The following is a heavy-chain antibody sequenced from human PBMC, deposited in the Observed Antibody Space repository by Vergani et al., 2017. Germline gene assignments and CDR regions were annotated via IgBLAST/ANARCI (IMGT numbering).Heavy chain of an antibody. D-gene: IGHD2-2*01. CDR2: INPSGGST. Sequence: QVQLVQSGAEVKKPGASVKVSCQASGYTFTSYYIHWVRQAPGQGLEWMGIINPSGGSTNYAQTFQGRVTMTRDTSTSTVFMELSSLRSENTAVYYGARGCCSTTCDKRGEDWFDPWGQGTLVTVSS. CDR1: GYTFTSYY. V-gene: IGHV1-46*01. CDR3: ARGCCSTTCDKRGEDWFDP. J-gene: IGHJ5*02.